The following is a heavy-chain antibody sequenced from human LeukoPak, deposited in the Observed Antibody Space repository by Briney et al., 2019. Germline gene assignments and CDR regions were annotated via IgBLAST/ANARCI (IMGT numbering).Heavy chain of an antibody. CDR1: GFTVSSNS. V-gene: IGHV3-30*02. D-gene: IGHD1-14*01. CDR3: VKDNPLDY. CDR2: IRYDGNNK. J-gene: IGHJ4*02. Sequence: PGGSLRLSCTVSGFTVSSNSMLWVRQAPGKGLEWVAFIRYDGNNKLYADSMKGRFTISRDNSKNTLYLHINSLRAEDTAVYYCVKDNPLDYWGQGTLVIVSS.